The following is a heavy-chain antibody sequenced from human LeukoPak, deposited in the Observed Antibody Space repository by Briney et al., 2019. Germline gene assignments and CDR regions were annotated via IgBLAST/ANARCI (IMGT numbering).Heavy chain of an antibody. D-gene: IGHD3-3*01. CDR3: ARDRAWNYFDY. J-gene: IGHJ4*02. CDR2: ISNDGSRK. V-gene: IGHV3-30*03. CDR1: GFSFSNSW. Sequence: GGSLRLSCAASGFSFSNSWMSWVRQVPGKGLEWVAIISNDGSRKYYAHSVEGRFTISRDNSKNTLYLQMDSLRAEDTAVYYCARDRAWNYFDYWGQGTLVTVSS.